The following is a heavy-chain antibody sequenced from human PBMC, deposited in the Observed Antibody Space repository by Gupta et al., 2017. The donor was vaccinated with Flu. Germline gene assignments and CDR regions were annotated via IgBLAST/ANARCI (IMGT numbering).Heavy chain of an antibody. CDR3: ATGLIPAAPDAFEI. Sequence: RQAPGQGLEWMGWISPYNGDTNYAQKLQGRVTMTTDTPSTTAYMDLKSVTFDDTAVYYCATGLIPAAPDAFEIWGQGTMVTVSS. J-gene: IGHJ3*02. V-gene: IGHV1-18*01. D-gene: IGHD2-2*01. CDR2: ISPYNGDT.